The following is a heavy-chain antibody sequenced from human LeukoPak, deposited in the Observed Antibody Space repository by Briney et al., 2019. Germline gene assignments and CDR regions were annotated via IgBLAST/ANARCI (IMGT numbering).Heavy chain of an antibody. Sequence: SETLSLTCTVSGGSISSNGYYWGWIRQPPGKGLEWIGNIYYSGSTYYNASLKSRLTISVDTSNNQFSLRLSSVTVADTAVYYCARVRVTMVRGPNSFYYYYYMDVWGKGTTVTVSS. D-gene: IGHD3-10*01. V-gene: IGHV4-39*07. CDR1: GGSISSNGYY. CDR3: ARVRVTMVRGPNSFYYYYYMDV. J-gene: IGHJ6*03. CDR2: IYYSGST.